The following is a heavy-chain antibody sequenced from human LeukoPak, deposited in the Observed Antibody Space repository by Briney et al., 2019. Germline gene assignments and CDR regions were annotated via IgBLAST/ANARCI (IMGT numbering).Heavy chain of an antibody. CDR1: GGSFSGYY. D-gene: IGHD2-15*01. J-gene: IGHJ4*02. V-gene: IGHV4-34*01. CDR3: ARDQGGVVAHFDY. Sequence: SETLSLTCAVYGGSFSGYYWSWIRQPPGKGLEWIGEINHSGSTNYNPSLKSRVTMSVDTSKNQFSLKLSSVTAADTAVYYCARDQGGVVAHFDYWGQGTLVTVSS. CDR2: INHSGST.